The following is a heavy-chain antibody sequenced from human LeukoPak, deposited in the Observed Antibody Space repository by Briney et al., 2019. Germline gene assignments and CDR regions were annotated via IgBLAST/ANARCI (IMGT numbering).Heavy chain of an antibody. CDR1: GFTFNIYA. V-gene: IGHV3-23*01. CDR3: ARDRPNYHESNGHYYERDGDH. D-gene: IGHD3-22*01. Sequence: GGSLRLSCAASGFTFNIYAMSWFRLAPGKGLQWVASMCGSAGCTFYTDSVKGRFTISRDNSNNTLYLEMNSLRAEDTAIYYCARDRPNYHESNGHYYERDGDHWGQGTLVTVSS. CDR2: MCGSAGCT. J-gene: IGHJ5*02.